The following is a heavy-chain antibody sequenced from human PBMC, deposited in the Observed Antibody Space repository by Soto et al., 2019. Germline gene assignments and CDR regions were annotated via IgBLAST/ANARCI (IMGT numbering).Heavy chain of an antibody. CDR3: ARAEQQLVNYYGMDV. Sequence: GGSLRLSCAVSGFTFSSYTMHWVRQAPGKGLEWVAVISYDGSSTYHADSVKGRFTISRDNSKNRLYLQMNRLRAEDTAVYSCARAEQQLVNYYGMDVWGQGTTVTVSS. D-gene: IGHD6-13*01. CDR1: GFTFSSYT. V-gene: IGHV3-30-3*01. J-gene: IGHJ6*02. CDR2: ISYDGSST.